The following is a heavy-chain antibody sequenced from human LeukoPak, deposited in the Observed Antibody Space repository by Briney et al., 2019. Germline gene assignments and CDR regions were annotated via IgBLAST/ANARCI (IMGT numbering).Heavy chain of an antibody. D-gene: IGHD1-26*01. CDR1: GFIFSTYS. V-gene: IGHV3-48*04. J-gene: IGHJ4*02. CDR3: ARGGLGSWTFDS. CDR2: ISSSGSTI. Sequence: GGSLRLSCAASGFIFSTYSMNWVRQAPGKGLEWASYISSSGSTIYYADFVKGRFTISRDNAKYSLYLQVNSLRAEDTAVYYCARGGLGSWTFDSWGQGTLVTVSS.